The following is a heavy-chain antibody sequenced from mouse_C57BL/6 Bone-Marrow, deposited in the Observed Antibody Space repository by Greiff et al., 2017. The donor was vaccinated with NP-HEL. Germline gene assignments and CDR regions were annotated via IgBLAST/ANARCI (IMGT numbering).Heavy chain of an antibody. V-gene: IGHV14-4*01. CDR3: TGGYYVWYFDV. J-gene: IGHJ1*03. CDR2: IDPENGDT. D-gene: IGHD2-3*01. CDR1: GFNIKDDY. Sequence: EVQLQQSGAELVRPGASVKLSCTASGFNIKDDYMHWVKQRPEQGLEWIGWIDPENGDTEYASQFQGKATITADTSSNPAYLQLSSLTSEDTAVYYCTGGYYVWYFDVWGTGTTVTVSS.